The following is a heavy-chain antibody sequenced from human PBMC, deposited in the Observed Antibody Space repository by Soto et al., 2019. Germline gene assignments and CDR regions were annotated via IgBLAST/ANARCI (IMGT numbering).Heavy chain of an antibody. CDR3: ASPSEGGSSGFPSYFDY. CDR1: IASYSRCQYY. V-gene: IGHV4-61*01. Sequence: AESLSLPCTVSIASYSRCQYYWNWIRQSAVKGLEWIGFIYSSGSTNYSPSLKSRVTMSLDTSKNQFSLRLTSVTAADTAVYYCASPSEGGSSGFPSYFDYWGQGTLVTVSS. J-gene: IGHJ4*02. D-gene: IGHD6-19*01. CDR2: IYSSGST.